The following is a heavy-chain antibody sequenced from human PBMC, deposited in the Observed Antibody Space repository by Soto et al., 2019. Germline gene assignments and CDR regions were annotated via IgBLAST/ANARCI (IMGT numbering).Heavy chain of an antibody. Sequence: SETLSLTCTASGGSISSSSYYWGWIRQPPGKGLEWIGSIYYRGSTYYNPSFKSRFTISVDTSKNQFSLNMRAVTAADTAVYYCARNRLISGYDWDYYYYGMDVWGQGTTVTVSS. CDR2: IYYRGST. J-gene: IGHJ6*02. CDR3: ARNRLISGYDWDYYYYGMDV. V-gene: IGHV4-39*07. CDR1: GGSISSSSYY. D-gene: IGHD5-12*01.